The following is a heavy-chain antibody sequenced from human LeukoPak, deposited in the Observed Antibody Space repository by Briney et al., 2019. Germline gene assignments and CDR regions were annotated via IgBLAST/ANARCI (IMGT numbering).Heavy chain of an antibody. CDR1: GGTFSSYA. D-gene: IGHD5-18*01. Sequence: SVKVSCKASGGTFSSYAISWVRQAPGQGLEWMGRIIPILGIANYAQKFQGRVTITADKSTSTAYMELSSLRSEDTAVYYCASGSFQRGRGYSYGTYYYGMDVWGQGTTVTVSS. J-gene: IGHJ6*02. CDR2: IIPILGIA. CDR3: ASGSFQRGRGYSYGTYYYGMDV. V-gene: IGHV1-69*04.